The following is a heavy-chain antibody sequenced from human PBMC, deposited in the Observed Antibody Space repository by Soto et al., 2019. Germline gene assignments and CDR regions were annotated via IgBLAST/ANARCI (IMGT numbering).Heavy chain of an antibody. CDR2: IIPIFGTV. J-gene: IGHJ6*02. CDR3: AKGAVAGTTPSYYYYGMDV. CDR1: GGTFRTYA. Sequence: QVQLLQSGAEVKKPGSSVRVSCEASGGTFRTYAISWARQAPGQGLEWMGEIIPIFGTVNYAQKFQGRVTITADEATTTVYMDLRSLRSEDTAVYYCAKGAVAGTTPSYYYYGMDVWGQGTTVTVSS. V-gene: IGHV1-69*12. D-gene: IGHD6-19*01.